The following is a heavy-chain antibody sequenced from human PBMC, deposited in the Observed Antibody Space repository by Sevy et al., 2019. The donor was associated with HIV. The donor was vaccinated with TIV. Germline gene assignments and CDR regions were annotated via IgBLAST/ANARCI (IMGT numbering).Heavy chain of an antibody. CDR3: ARPSPRIAAAASAFYDN. CDR1: GYSFSSYA. J-gene: IGHJ4*02. V-gene: IGHV3-23*01. Sequence: GGSLRLSCVVSGYSFSSYAISWVRQAPGKGLEWVSTINGRGGSTYYADSVKGRFTISRDNPKNTLFLQMINLRVDDTATYYCARPSPRIAAAASAFYDNSGQGTLVTVSS. D-gene: IGHD6-13*01. CDR2: INGRGGST.